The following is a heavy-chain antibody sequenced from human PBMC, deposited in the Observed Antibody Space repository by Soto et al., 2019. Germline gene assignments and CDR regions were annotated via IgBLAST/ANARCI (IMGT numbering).Heavy chain of an antibody. V-gene: IGHV4-4*02. D-gene: IGHD3-3*01. J-gene: IGHJ4*02. Sequence: KSSETLSLTCAVSGGSISSSNWWSWVRQPPGKGLEWIGEIYHSGSTNYNPSLKSRVTISVDKSKNQFSLKLSSVTAADTAVYYCAGILSHYDFWSGYRYYFVYWGQGTLVTVSS. CDR3: AGILSHYDFWSGYRYYFVY. CDR2: IYHSGST. CDR1: GGSISSSNW.